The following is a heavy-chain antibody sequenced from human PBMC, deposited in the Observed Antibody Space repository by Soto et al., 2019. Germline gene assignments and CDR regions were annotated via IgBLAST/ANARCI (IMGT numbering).Heavy chain of an antibody. CDR1: GFTFSSYG. CDR3: ATLHTSVDY. V-gene: IGHV3-33*01. J-gene: IGHJ4*02. D-gene: IGHD2-2*02. Sequence: QVQLVESGGGVVQPGRSLRLSCAASGFTFSSYGMHWVRQAPGKGLEWVAVIWYDGSNKYYADSVKGRFTISRDNSKNTLSLQMNSLRAEDTAVYYCATLHTSVDYWGQGTLVTVSS. CDR2: IWYDGSNK.